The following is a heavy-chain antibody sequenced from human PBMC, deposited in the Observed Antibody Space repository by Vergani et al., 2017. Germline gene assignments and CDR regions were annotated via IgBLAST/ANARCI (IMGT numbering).Heavy chain of an antibody. CDR2: IYTSGAT. J-gene: IGHJ5*02. Sequence: QVQLQESGPGLVKPSQTLSLTCTVSGGSFSTGGQSWTWLRQSAGKGLEGIGRIYTSGATNYNPSLRSRAIMSVAASKKQFSLKLTSVTAADTAVYYCGRVADFYGLGSRLLDLWGQGILVTVSS. D-gene: IGHD3-10*01. CDR1: GGSFSTGGQS. V-gene: IGHV4-61*02. CDR3: GRVADFYGLGSRLLDL.